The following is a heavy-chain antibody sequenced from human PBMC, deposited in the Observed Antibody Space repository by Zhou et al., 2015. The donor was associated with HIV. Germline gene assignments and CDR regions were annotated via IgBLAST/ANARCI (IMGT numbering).Heavy chain of an antibody. J-gene: IGHJ4*02. D-gene: IGHD3-9*01. CDR3: VRVRLPGRQFDWLLSPPAY. V-gene: IGHV3-9*01. CDR1: GFNFLDYA. CDR2: ISWNGAGQ. Sequence: EVRLVESGGNLVQPGRSLRLSCAASGFNFLDYAMHWVRHAPGKGLEWVSGISWNGAGQGYADSVKGRFTISRDNAKKTLYLQMNSLTVQDTAVYYCVRVRLPGRQFDWLLSPPAYWGQGSLVSVSS.